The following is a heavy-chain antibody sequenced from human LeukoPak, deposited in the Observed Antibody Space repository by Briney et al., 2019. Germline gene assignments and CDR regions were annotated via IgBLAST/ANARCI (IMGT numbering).Heavy chain of an antibody. CDR1: GFTFSSYA. CDR3: AKDSRGTPSDS. Sequence: PGRSLRLSCAASGFTFSSYAMSWVRQAPGKGLEWVSLISGDGGSAYYADSVKGRFTISRDNNKNSLYLQMNSLRTEDTALYYCAKDSRGTPSDSWGQGTLVTVSS. CDR2: ISGDGGSA. V-gene: IGHV3-43*02. J-gene: IGHJ4*02.